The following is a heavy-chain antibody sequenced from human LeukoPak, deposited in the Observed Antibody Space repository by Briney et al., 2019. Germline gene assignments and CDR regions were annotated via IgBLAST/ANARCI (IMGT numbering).Heavy chain of an antibody. V-gene: IGHV3-23*01. CDR3: ARGWLGSSSEGFGY. CDR2: VSGSAGNI. Sequence: PGGSLRLSCAASGFTFSSYAMSWVRQAPGKGLEWVSAVSGSAGNIYYADSVKGRFTISRDNSKNSLYLQMNSLRAEDTAVYYCARGWLGSSSEGFGYWGQGTLVTVSS. D-gene: IGHD6-6*01. CDR1: GFTFSSYA. J-gene: IGHJ4*02.